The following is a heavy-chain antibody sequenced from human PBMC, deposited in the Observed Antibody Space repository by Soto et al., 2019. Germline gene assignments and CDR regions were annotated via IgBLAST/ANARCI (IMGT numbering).Heavy chain of an antibody. CDR2: IYYSGST. J-gene: IGHJ6*02. Sequence: SETLSLTCTVSGGSISSGGYYWSWIRQHPGKGLEWIGYIYYSGSTYYNPSLKSRVTISVDTSKNQFSLKLSSVTAADTAVYYCARDRRVAAAGPRFYYYGMDVWGQGTTVTVSS. CDR3: ARDRRVAAAGPRFYYYGMDV. D-gene: IGHD6-13*01. CDR1: GGSISSGGYY. V-gene: IGHV4-31*03.